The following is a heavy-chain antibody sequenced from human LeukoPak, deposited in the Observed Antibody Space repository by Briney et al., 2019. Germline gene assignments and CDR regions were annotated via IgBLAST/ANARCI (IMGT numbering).Heavy chain of an antibody. Sequence: ASVKVSCKASGYTFTGYYMHWLRQAPGQGLEWMGWINPNSGGTNYAQKFQGRVTMTRDTSISTAYMELSRLRSDDTAVYYCARVGIVGATISHAIDYWGQGTLVTVSS. D-gene: IGHD1-26*01. CDR3: ARVGIVGATISHAIDY. V-gene: IGHV1-2*02. CDR2: INPNSGGT. CDR1: GYTFTGYY. J-gene: IGHJ4*02.